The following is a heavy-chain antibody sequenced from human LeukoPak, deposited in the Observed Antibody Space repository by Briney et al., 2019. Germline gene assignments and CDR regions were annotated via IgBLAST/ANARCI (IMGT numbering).Heavy chain of an antibody. CDR1: GGSISSSSYY. V-gene: IGHV4-39*07. D-gene: IGHD6-19*01. J-gene: IGHJ4*02. Sequence: ESSETLSLTCTVSGGSISSSSYYWGWIRQPPGKGLEWIGSIYYSGSIDYNPSLKSRVTISVDTSKNQFSLKLSSVTAADTAVYYCARGWRGWYYFDYWGQGTLVTVSS. CDR3: ARGWRGWYYFDY. CDR2: IYYSGSI.